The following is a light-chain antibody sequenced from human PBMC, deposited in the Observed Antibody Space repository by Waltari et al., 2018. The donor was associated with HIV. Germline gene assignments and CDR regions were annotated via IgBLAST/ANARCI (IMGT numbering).Light chain of an antibody. V-gene: IGKV2-28*01. CDR2: LGS. Sequence: DIVLTQSPLSLPVTPGESASISCKSRQSLLHSNGYNYLDWYLQKPGQCPQLLIYLGSDRDAGVPDRCSGSRSGTYFTLKISRVEPEDVGVYYCMQVLQAPLTFGGGTQLEI. CDR3: MQVLQAPLT. J-gene: IGKJ4*02. CDR1: QSLLHSNGYNY.